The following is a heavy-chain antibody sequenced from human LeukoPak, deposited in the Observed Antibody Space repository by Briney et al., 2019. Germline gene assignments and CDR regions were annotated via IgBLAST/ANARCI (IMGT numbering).Heavy chain of an antibody. CDR1: GGSFSGYY. V-gene: IGHV4-34*01. J-gene: IGHJ4*02. D-gene: IGHD3-22*01. CDR2: INHSGST. CDR3: ARSILRYYFDSSGYYPYYFDY. Sequence: PSETLSLTCAVYGGSFSGYYWSWIRQPPGKGLEWIGEINHSGSTNYNPSLKSRVTMPVDTSKNQFSLKLSSVTAADTAVYYCARSILRYYFDSSGYYPYYFDYWGQGMLVTVSS.